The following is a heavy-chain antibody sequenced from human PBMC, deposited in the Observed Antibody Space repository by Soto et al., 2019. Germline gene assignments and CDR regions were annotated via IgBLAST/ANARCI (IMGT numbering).Heavy chain of an antibody. Sequence: QVQLQESGPGLVKPSQTLSLTCSVSGDSISSGGYFWSWIRHLPGKGLEWLGSISHSGNTFLRPSLRNELSMSMDTSQNLFSLKLTSVTVADTAVYYCARVHCNDAICTFPAWFDPWGRGTQVTVSS. CDR3: ARVHCNDAICTFPAWFDP. V-gene: IGHV4-31*01. J-gene: IGHJ5*02. D-gene: IGHD2-8*01. CDR1: GDSISSGGYF. CDR2: ISHSGNT.